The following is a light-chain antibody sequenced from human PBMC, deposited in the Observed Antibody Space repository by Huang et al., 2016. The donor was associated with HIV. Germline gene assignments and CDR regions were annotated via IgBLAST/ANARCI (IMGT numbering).Light chain of an antibody. Sequence: EVVLTQSPATLSLSPGDRATLSCRASQSVSGYVSWYQQKPGQAPRRLTYDASTRFTGIPARFSGSWAGTDITLFTLTISSLEPEDFAVYYCQQRSNWPWTFGQGTKVEI. CDR2: DAS. CDR3: QQRSNWPWT. CDR1: QSVSGY. J-gene: IGKJ1*01. V-gene: IGKV3-11*01.